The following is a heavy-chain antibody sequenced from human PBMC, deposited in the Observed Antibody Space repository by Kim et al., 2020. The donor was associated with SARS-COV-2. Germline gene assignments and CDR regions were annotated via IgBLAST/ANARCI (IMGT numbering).Heavy chain of an antibody. V-gene: IGHV4-30-4*01. CDR3: ARDRYDFWSGYYSERDYYYGMDV. D-gene: IGHD3-3*01. CDR1: GGSISSGDYY. CDR2: IYYSGST. Sequence: SETLSLTCTVSGGSISSGDYYWSWIRQPPGKGLEWIGYIYYSGSTYYNPSLKSRVTISVDTSKNQFSLKLSSVTAADTAVYYCARDRYDFWSGYYSERDYYYGMDVWGQGTTVTVSS. J-gene: IGHJ6*02.